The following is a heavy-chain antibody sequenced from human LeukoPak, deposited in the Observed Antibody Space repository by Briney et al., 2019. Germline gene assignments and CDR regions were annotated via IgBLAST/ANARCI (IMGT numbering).Heavy chain of an antibody. V-gene: IGHV3-23*01. CDR2: ISGSGGST. Sequence: GGSLRLSCAASGFTFSSYAMSWVRQAPGKGLEWVSAISGSGGSTYYADSVKGRFTISRDNSKNTLYLQMNSLRAEDTAVYYCAKVRSSGWYSNQGGYWGQGTLVAVPS. D-gene: IGHD6-19*01. CDR1: GFTFSSYA. CDR3: AKVRSSGWYSNQGGY. J-gene: IGHJ4*02.